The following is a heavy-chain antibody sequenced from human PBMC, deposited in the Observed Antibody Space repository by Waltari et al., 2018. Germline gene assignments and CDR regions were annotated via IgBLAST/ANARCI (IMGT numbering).Heavy chain of an antibody. D-gene: IGHD3-3*01. CDR3: ARQSTRYYDFWTHPMYYYYGMDV. CDR2: ILPDDSDT. CDR1: GYRFATFW. Sequence: EVQLVQSGAEVKKPGESLKISCEGLGYRFATFWIGWVRQMPGKGLEWMGIILPDDSDTRYSASFQGQVTISVDKFTSTVYLQWSSLKASDTATYYCARQSTRYYDFWTHPMYYYYGMDVWGQGTTVTVSS. J-gene: IGHJ6*02. V-gene: IGHV5-51*01.